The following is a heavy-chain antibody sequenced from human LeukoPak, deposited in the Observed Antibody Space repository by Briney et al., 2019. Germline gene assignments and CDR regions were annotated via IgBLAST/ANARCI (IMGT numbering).Heavy chain of an antibody. V-gene: IGHV3-21*01. CDR2: ISSSSSYI. CDR3: ARHVGRDGVVIMGDYFDY. D-gene: IGHD3-3*01. Sequence: PGGSLRLSXAASGFTFSSYSMNWVRQAPGKGLEWVSCISSSSSYIYYADSVKGRFTISRDNAKNSLYLQMNSLRAEDTAVYYCARHVGRDGVVIMGDYFDYWGQGTLVTVSS. CDR1: GFTFSSYS. J-gene: IGHJ4*02.